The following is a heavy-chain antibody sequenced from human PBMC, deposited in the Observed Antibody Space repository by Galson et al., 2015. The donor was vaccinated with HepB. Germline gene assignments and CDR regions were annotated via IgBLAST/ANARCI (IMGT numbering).Heavy chain of an antibody. CDR1: GGSISSSNW. CDR2: IYHSGST. V-gene: IGHV4-4*02. D-gene: IGHD2-21*02. CDR3: AREQREVTSLKFDY. Sequence: TLSLTCAVSGGSISSSNWWSWVRQPPGKGLEWIGEIYHSGSTNYNPSLKSRVTISVDKSKNQFSLKLSSVTAADTAVYYCAREQREVTSLKFDYWGQGTLVTVSS. J-gene: IGHJ4*02.